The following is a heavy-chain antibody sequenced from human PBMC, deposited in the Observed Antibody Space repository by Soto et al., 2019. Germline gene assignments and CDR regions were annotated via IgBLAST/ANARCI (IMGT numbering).Heavy chain of an antibody. J-gene: IGHJ4*02. CDR1: VLTFSNYG. CDR2: ITYDGGRQ. D-gene: IGHD2-15*01. CDR3: RAVPTNIGNAPLRDY. Sequence: QVHLVESGGGVVQPGRSLRLSCAASVLTFSNYGMHWVRQAPGKGLEWVAYITYDGGRQFYADSVKGRFTISRDNSKNALFLEMNSLRPEDTAVYYCRAVPTNIGNAPLRDYWGKGALVTVSS. V-gene: IGHV3-30*03.